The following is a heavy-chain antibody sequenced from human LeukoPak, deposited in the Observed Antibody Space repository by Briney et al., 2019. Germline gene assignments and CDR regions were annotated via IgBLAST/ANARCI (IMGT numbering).Heavy chain of an antibody. D-gene: IGHD3-10*01. V-gene: IGHV3-66*01. CDR3: ARDRSSGILRGGRPWFDP. CDR2: IYSGGST. J-gene: IGHJ5*02. CDR1: GFTVSSNY. Sequence: PGGSLRLSCAASGFTVSSNYMSWVRQAPGKGLEWVSVIYSGGSTYYADSVKGRFTISRDNSKNTLYLQMNSLRAEDTAVYYCARDRSSGILRGGRPWFDPWGRGTLVTVSS.